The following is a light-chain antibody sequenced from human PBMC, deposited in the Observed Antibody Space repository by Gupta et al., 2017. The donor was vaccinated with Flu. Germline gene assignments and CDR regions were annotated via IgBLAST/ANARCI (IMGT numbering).Light chain of an antibody. CDR1: QSISSY. Sequence: PSSLSASVGDRVTITCRASQSISSYLNWYQQKPGKAPKLLIYAASRLQSGVPSRFSGSGSGTDFTLTISRLQPEDFATYYCQQRDSTPRTFGHGTKVDIK. J-gene: IGKJ3*01. CDR3: QQRDSTPRT. CDR2: AAS. V-gene: IGKV1-39*01.